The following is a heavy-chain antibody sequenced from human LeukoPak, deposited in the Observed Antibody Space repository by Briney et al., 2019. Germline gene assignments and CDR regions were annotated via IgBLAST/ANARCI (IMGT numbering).Heavy chain of an antibody. V-gene: IGHV3-30*02. D-gene: IGHD7-27*01. Sequence: PGGSLRLSCAVSGFAFGSEAMSWVRQAPGKGLEWVAFIRLDGSYKYYAGSVKGRFTISRDNSKNTLYLQMNSLGAEDTAVYYCTKISNWEFDYWGQGTLVTVSS. CDR2: IRLDGSYK. J-gene: IGHJ4*02. CDR3: TKISNWEFDY. CDR1: GFAFGSEA.